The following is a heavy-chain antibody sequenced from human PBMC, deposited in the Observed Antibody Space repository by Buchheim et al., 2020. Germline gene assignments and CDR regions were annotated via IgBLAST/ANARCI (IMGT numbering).Heavy chain of an antibody. CDR1: GFTFSNYD. CDR3: TKAGANSDYGYYYGMDV. J-gene: IGHJ6*02. Sequence: QVLLAESGGGVVQPGRSLRLSCAASGFTFSNYDIHWVRQAPGKGLEWVAVISYDGTDKYDADSVKGRFTISRDNSKNTVYLQMISLGAEDTAVYYCTKAGANSDYGYYYGMDVWGQGT. V-gene: IGHV3-30*18. D-gene: IGHD4-17*01. CDR2: ISYDGTDK.